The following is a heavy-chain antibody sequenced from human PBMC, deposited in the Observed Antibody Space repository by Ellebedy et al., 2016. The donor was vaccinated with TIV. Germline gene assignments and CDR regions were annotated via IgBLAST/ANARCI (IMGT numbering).Heavy chain of an antibody. CDR1: GFTFSSYS. D-gene: IGHD2-2*02. CDR2: ISSSSSYI. V-gene: IGHV3-21*01. CDR3: ARDTRGEPAAITGGMDV. J-gene: IGHJ6*02. Sequence: GESLKISXAASGFTFSSYSMNWVRQAPGKGLEWVSSISSSSSYIYYADSVKGRFTISRDNAKNSLYLQMNSLRAEDTAVYYCARDTRGEPAAITGGMDVWGQGTTVTVSS.